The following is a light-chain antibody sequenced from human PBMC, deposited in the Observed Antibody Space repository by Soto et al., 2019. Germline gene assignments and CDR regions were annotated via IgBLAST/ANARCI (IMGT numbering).Light chain of an antibody. Sequence: IVLTQTPATLSLSPGERAXLXCRASQSVSSYLAWYQQKPGRAPRLLIYDASNRATGIPARFSGSGSGTDFTLTISILEPEDFAGYYWQPRSTWPPFTFGGGTKVDNK. CDR1: QSVSSY. J-gene: IGKJ4*01. V-gene: IGKV3-11*01. CDR3: QPRSTWPPFT. CDR2: DAS.